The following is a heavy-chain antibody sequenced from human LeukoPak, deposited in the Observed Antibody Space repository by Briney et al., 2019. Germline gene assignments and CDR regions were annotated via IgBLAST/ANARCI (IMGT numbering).Heavy chain of an antibody. Sequence: SETLSLTCTVSGGSISSYYWSWIRQPPGKGLEWIGYIYYSGSTNYNPSLKSRVTISVDKSKNQFSLKLSSVTAADTAVYYCASTRASNWFDPWGQGTLVTVSS. CDR3: ASTRASNWFDP. J-gene: IGHJ5*02. CDR1: GGSISSYY. CDR2: IYYSGST. V-gene: IGHV4-59*12.